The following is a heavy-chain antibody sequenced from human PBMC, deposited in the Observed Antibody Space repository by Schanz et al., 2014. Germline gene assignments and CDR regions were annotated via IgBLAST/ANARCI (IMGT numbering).Heavy chain of an antibody. Sequence: VQLVESGGGVVRPGRSLRLSCAASGFTFSSYGMHWVRQAPGKGLEWLSYISRDGTTSYYADSVKGRFTISRDNAKNSLYLEMTSLRGEDTAVYYCARENLNWEAFDIWGQGTVVTVSS. CDR3: ARENLNWEAFDI. D-gene: IGHD7-27*01. CDR2: ISRDGTTS. CDR1: GFTFSSYG. V-gene: IGHV3-48*04. J-gene: IGHJ3*02.